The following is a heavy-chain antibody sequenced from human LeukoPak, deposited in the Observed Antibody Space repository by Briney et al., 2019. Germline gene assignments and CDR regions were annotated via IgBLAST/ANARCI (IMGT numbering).Heavy chain of an antibody. V-gene: IGHV1-2*02. CDR3: ARVLTVWAGRIDY. Sequence: ASVKVSCKASGHTFTSYYIHWVRQAPGQGLEWMGWINPNSGATDYAQTFQGRVTMTRDTSITTAYMELSSLRSDDTAVYYCARVLTVWAGRIDYWGQGTLVTVSS. D-gene: IGHD1-1*01. CDR1: GHTFTSYY. CDR2: INPNSGAT. J-gene: IGHJ4*02.